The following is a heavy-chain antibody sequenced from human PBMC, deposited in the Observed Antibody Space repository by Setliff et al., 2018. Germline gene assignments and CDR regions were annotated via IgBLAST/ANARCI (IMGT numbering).Heavy chain of an antibody. CDR2: INHSGST. D-gene: IGHD2-21*02. Sequence: SETLSLTCAVYGGSFSGYYWSWIRQPPWKGLEWIGEINHSGSTNYNPSLKSRVTISVDTSKNQFSLKLSSVTAADTAVYYCAREGGGNSGGFDYWGQGTLVTVSS. CDR3: AREGGGNSGGFDY. V-gene: IGHV4-34*01. CDR1: GGSFSGYY. J-gene: IGHJ4*02.